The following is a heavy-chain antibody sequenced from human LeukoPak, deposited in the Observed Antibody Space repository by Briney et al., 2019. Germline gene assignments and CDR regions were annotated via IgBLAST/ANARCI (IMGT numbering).Heavy chain of an antibody. CDR1: GFTFSSYA. J-gene: IGHJ4*02. CDR3: ARDPLDYDILTGHLN. Sequence: GGSLRLSCAASGFTFSSYAMHWVRQAPGKGLEWVAVISYDGSNKYYADSVKGRFTISRDNSKNTLYLQMNSLRAEDTAVYYCARDPLDYDILTGHLNWGQGTLVTVSS. CDR2: ISYDGSNK. D-gene: IGHD3-9*01. V-gene: IGHV3-30-3*01.